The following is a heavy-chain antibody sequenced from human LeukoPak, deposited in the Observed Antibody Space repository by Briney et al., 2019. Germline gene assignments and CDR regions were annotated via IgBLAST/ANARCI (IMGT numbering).Heavy chain of an antibody. Sequence: GGSLRLSCAASGFTFSSYSMNWVRQAPGKVLEWVSSISSSSSYIYYADSVKGRFTISRDNAKNSLYLQMNSLRGEDTAVYSCAKDSSTRYCSGGSCSSFDPWGQGTLVTVSS. CDR1: GFTFSSYS. D-gene: IGHD2-15*01. V-gene: IGHV3-21*01. CDR2: ISSSSSYI. CDR3: AKDSSTRYCSGGSCSSFDP. J-gene: IGHJ5*02.